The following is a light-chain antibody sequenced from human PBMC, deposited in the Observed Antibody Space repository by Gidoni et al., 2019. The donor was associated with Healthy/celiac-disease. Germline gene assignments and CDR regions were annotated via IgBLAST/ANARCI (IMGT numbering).Light chain of an antibody. CDR2: DVS. CDR3: SSYTSSSTVV. V-gene: IGLV2-14*01. J-gene: IGLJ2*01. Sequence: QSSLTQPASVSGSPGQSITISCTGTSSDVGGYNYVSWYQQPPGKAPKLMTHDVSHLPSGVSNRFSGSKSCNTAALTISGLQAEVEADYYCSSYTSSSTVVCGGGTKLTVL. CDR1: SSDVGGYNY.